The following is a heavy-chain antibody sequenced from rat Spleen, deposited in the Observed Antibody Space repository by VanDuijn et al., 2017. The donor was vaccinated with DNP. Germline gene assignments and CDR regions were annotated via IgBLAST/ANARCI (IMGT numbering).Heavy chain of an antibody. J-gene: IGHJ2*01. CDR2: ITNSGGST. V-gene: IGHV5-22*01. Sequence: EVQLVESGGGLVQPGRSLKLSCAASGFIFSNYDMAWVRQAPKKGLEWVATITNSGGSTYYGDSVKGRFTISRDNAKSTLYLQMNSLRSEDTATYYCARGNYPGINTFDYWGQGVMVTVSS. CDR3: ARGNYPGINTFDY. D-gene: IGHD1-4*01. CDR1: GFIFSNYD.